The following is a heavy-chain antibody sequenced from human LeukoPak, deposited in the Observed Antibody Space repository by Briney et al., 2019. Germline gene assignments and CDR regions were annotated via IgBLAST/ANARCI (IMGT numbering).Heavy chain of an antibody. Sequence: GGSLRLSCAASGFTFSSYAMSWVRQAPGKGLEWVSAISGSGGSTYYADSVKGRFTISRDNSKNTLYLQMNSLRAEDTAVYYCANDYYDSGGYYYPTSSPFDYWGQGTLVTVSS. CDR2: ISGSGGST. D-gene: IGHD3-22*01. V-gene: IGHV3-23*01. J-gene: IGHJ4*02. CDR1: GFTFSSYA. CDR3: ANDYYDSGGYYYPTSSPFDY.